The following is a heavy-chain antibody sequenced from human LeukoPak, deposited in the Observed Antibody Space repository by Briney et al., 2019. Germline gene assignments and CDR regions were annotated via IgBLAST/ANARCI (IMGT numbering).Heavy chain of an antibody. V-gene: IGHV4-59*01. Sequence: SETLSLTCTVSGGSISSYYWSWIRQPPGKGLEWIGYIYYSGTTNYNPSLKSRVTISVDTSNNQFSLKLSSVTAADTAVYYCARDLPRSGRDAFDIWAKGQWSPSLQ. CDR3: ARDLPRSGRDAFDI. CDR2: IYYSGTT. D-gene: IGHD3-10*01. CDR1: GGSISSYY. J-gene: IGHJ3*02.